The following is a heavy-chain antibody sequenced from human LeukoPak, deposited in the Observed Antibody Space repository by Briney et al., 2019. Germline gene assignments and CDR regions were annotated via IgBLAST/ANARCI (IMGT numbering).Heavy chain of an antibody. V-gene: IGHV5-51*01. CDR3: ARPTNYYDSSGPWDYFDY. CDR2: IHPGESDT. D-gene: IGHD3-22*01. Sequence: GVSLKISCKGSGYSFTSYWIGWVRQMPGKGLEWMGIIHPGESDTRYSPSFQGQVTISADKSISTAYLQWSSLKASDTAMYYCARPTNYYDSSGPWDYFDYWGQGTLVTVSS. J-gene: IGHJ4*02. CDR1: GYSFTSYW.